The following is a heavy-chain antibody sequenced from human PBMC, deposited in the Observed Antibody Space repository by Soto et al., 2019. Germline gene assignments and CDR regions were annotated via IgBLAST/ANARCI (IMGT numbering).Heavy chain of an antibody. CDR3: ARVRRNWNYVPWFDP. D-gene: IGHD1-7*01. CDR2: ISYDGSNK. V-gene: IGHV3-30-3*01. CDR1: GFTFSSYA. Sequence: PGGSLRLSCAASGFTFSSYAMHWVRQAPGKGLEWVAVISYDGSNKYYADSVKGRFTISRDNSKNTLYLQMNSLRAEDTAVYYCARVRRNWNYVPWFDPWGQGTLVTVSS. J-gene: IGHJ5*02.